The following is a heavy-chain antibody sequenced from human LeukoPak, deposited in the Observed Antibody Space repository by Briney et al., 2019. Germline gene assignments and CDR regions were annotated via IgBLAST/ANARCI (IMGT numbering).Heavy chain of an antibody. D-gene: IGHD3-3*01. Sequence: HPGGSLRLSCAASGFTFSSYGMHWVRQAPGKGLEWVAVISYDGSNKYYADSVKGRFTISRDNSKNTLYLQMNSLRAEDTAVYYCAREILPTYYDFWSGPPRGAFDIWGQGTMVTVSS. CDR3: AREILPTYYDFWSGPPRGAFDI. V-gene: IGHV3-30*19. CDR2: ISYDGSNK. CDR1: GFTFSSYG. J-gene: IGHJ3*02.